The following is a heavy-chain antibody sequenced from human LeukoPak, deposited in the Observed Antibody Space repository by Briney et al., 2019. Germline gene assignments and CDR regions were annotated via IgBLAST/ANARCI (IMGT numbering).Heavy chain of an antibody. CDR2: ISYDGSNK. Sequence: GGSLRLSCAASGFTFGHYAIHWVRQAPGKGLEWVAVISYDGSNKYYADSVKGRFTISRDNSKNTLYLQMNSLRAEDTAVYYCARGTHPPNNPNTAMVLYYGMDVWGQGTTVTVSS. CDR3: ARGTHPPNNPNTAMVLYYGMDV. V-gene: IGHV3-30*04. D-gene: IGHD5-18*01. CDR1: GFTFGHYA. J-gene: IGHJ6*02.